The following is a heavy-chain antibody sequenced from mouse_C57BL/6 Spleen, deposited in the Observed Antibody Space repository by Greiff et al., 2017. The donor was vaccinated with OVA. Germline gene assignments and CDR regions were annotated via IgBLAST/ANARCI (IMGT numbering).Heavy chain of an antibody. Sequence: EVQLQQSGAELVRPGASVKLSCTASGFNIKDDYMHWVKQRPEQGLEWIGWIDPENGDTEYASKFQGKATITADTSSNTAYLQLSSLTSEDTAVYYCTTWDDYVPFAYWGQGTLVTVSA. CDR2: IDPENGDT. V-gene: IGHV14-4*01. J-gene: IGHJ3*01. D-gene: IGHD2-4*01. CDR1: GFNIKDDY. CDR3: TTWDDYVPFAY.